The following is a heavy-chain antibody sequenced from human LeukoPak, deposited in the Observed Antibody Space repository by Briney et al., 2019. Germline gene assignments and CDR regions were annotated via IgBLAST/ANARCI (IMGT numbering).Heavy chain of an antibody. Sequence: SETLSLTCAVYGGSFSGYYWSWIRQPPGKGLEWIGEINHSGSTNYNPSLKSRVTISVDTSKNQFSLKLSSVTAADTAVYYCARSIAAAGISGNWFDPWGQGTLVTVSS. V-gene: IGHV4-34*01. D-gene: IGHD6-13*01. CDR1: GGSFSGYY. CDR3: ARSIAAAGISGNWFDP. J-gene: IGHJ5*02. CDR2: INHSGST.